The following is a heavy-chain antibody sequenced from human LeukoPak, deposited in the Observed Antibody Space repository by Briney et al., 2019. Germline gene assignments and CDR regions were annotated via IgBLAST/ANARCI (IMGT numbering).Heavy chain of an antibody. Sequence: ASVKVSCKASGYTFTGYYMHWVRQAPGQGLEWMGWINPNSGGTNYAQKFQGRVTMTRDTSISTAYMELSRLRSDDTAVYYCARDLGGFYDFWSGYYLGYWGQGTLVTVSS. V-gene: IGHV1-2*02. CDR1: GYTFTGYY. J-gene: IGHJ4*02. D-gene: IGHD3-3*01. CDR2: INPNSGGT. CDR3: ARDLGGFYDFWSGYYLGY.